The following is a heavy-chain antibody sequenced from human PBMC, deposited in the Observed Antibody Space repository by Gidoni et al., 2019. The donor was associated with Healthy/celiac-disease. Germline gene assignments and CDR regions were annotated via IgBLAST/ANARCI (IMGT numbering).Heavy chain of an antibody. CDR2: IYSGGST. D-gene: IGHD5-12*01. CDR3: ARASNSGYDYWGYYFDY. J-gene: IGHJ4*02. CDR1: GFTVSSNY. Sequence: EVQLVETGGGLIQPGGSLRLSCAASGFTVSSNYMSWVRQAPGKGLEWVSVIYSGGSTYYADSVKGRFTISRDNSKNTLYLQMNSLRAEDTAVYYCARASNSGYDYWGYYFDYWGQGTLVTVSS. V-gene: IGHV3-53*02.